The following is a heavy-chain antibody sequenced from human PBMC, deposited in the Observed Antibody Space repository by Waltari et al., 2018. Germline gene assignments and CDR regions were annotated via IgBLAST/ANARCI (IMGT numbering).Heavy chain of an antibody. Sequence: QVQLQESGPGLVKPSETLSLTCTVSGYSISSGYYWGWIRQPPGKGLEWIGSIYHSGSTYYNPALKSRVTISVDTSKNQFSRKLSSVTAADTAVYYCARDSRSALLWFGEPDWFDPWGQGTLVTVSS. CDR3: ARDSRSALLWFGEPDWFDP. V-gene: IGHV4-38-2*02. J-gene: IGHJ5*02. CDR1: GYSISSGYY. CDR2: IYHSGST. D-gene: IGHD3-10*01.